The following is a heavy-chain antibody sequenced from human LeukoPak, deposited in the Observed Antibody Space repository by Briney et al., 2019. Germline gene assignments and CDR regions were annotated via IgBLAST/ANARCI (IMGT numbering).Heavy chain of an antibody. J-gene: IGHJ6*04. V-gene: IGHV4-39*07. CDR1: GGSISSSSYY. CDR3: ARDQSGLMDV. CDR2: IYYSGST. Sequence: SETLSLTCTVSGGSISSSSYYWGWIRQPPGKGLEWIGSIYYSGSTYYNPSLKGRVTISVDTSKNQFSLKLSSVTAADTAVYYCARDQSGLMDVWGKGTTVTVSS. D-gene: IGHD6-25*01.